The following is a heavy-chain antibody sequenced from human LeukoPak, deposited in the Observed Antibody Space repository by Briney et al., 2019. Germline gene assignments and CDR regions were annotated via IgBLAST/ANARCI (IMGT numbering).Heavy chain of an antibody. Sequence: GGSLRLSCAASGFTFSSYSMNWVRQAPGKGLEWVSYISSSSNTIYYADSVKGRFTISRDNAKNSLYLQMNSLRGEDTAVYYCARGFWSGYSFDYWGQGTLVTVSS. CDR2: ISSSSNTI. CDR3: ARGFWSGYSFDY. J-gene: IGHJ4*02. CDR1: GFTFSSYS. D-gene: IGHD3-3*01. V-gene: IGHV3-48*01.